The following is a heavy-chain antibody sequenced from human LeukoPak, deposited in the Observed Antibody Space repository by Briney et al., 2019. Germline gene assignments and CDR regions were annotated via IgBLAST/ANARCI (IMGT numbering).Heavy chain of an antibody. J-gene: IGHJ3*02. CDR2: ISYDGRNK. Sequence: GGSRRLSCAASEFTFSNFDMHWVRQAPGKGLEWVAVISYDGRNKYFADSVKGRFTISRDNSKNTLYLQMNSLRAEDTAVYFCAKEFCGGDCYSGNIDAFDIWGQGTMVTVSS. D-gene: IGHD2-21*02. V-gene: IGHV3-30*18. CDR3: AKEFCGGDCYSGNIDAFDI. CDR1: EFTFSNFD.